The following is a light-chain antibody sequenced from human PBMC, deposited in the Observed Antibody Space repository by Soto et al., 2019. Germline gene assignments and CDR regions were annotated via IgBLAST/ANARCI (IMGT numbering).Light chain of an antibody. CDR3: QQRSNWPLT. Sequence: EIVLTQSPATLSLSPGERATLSCRASQSVSSYLAWYQQKPGQAPRLLIYDASNRATGIPARFSGSGSGTDFTLTISSLEPEYFAVYYCQQRSNWPLTFVGGTKVEIK. CDR1: QSVSSY. J-gene: IGKJ4*01. V-gene: IGKV3-11*01. CDR2: DAS.